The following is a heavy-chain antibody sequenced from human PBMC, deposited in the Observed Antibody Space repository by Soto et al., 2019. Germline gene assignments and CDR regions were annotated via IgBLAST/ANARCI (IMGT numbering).Heavy chain of an antibody. CDR2: ISGSGGST. Sequence: GPLRLSCAASGFTFSSYAMSWVRQAPGKGLEWVSAISGSGGSTYYADSVKGRFTISRDNSKNTLYLQMNSLRAEDTAVYYCAKASSHTGRDYFDYWGQGTLVPVSP. V-gene: IGHV3-23*01. CDR3: AKASSHTGRDYFDY. J-gene: IGHJ4*02. D-gene: IGHD2-2*01. CDR1: GFTFSSYA.